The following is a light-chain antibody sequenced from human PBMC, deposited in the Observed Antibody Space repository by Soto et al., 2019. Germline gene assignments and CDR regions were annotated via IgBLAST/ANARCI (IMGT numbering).Light chain of an antibody. Sequence: DIEMTQSPSTQSGSVGARVTITCRASQTISSWLAWYQQKPGKAPKLLIYKASTLKSGVTSRFSGSGSGTEFTLTISSLQPDDFATYYCQPYNSYSEAFGQGTKVDIK. J-gene: IGKJ1*01. CDR2: KAS. V-gene: IGKV1-5*03. CDR3: QPYNSYSEA. CDR1: QTISSW.